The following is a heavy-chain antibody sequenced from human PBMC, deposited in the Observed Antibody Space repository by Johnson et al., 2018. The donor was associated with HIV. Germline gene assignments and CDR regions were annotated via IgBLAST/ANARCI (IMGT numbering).Heavy chain of an antibody. D-gene: IGHD5/OR15-5a*01. CDR2: ISDDGGKK. J-gene: IGHJ3*02. CDR3: ARGSGLADAFDI. Sequence: QVQLVESGGGVVQPGRSLRLSCAASGFTFSSYAMDWVRQAPGKGLEWVAGISDDGGKKYHGDSVKGRFTISRENAKNSLYLKMNSLRAGDTAVYYCARGSGLADAFDIWGQGTMVTVSS. CDR1: GFTFSSYA. V-gene: IGHV3-33*05.